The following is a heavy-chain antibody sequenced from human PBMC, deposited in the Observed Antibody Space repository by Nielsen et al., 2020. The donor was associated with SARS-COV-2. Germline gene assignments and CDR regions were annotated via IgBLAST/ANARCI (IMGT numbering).Heavy chain of an antibody. D-gene: IGHD1-26*01. J-gene: IGHJ4*02. CDR3: ARDLLVGATPNDWGGY. V-gene: IGHV3-23*01. Sequence: GGSLRLSCAASGFTFSSYAMSWVRQAPGKGLEWVSAISGSGGSTYYADSVKGRFTISRDNSKNTLYLQMNSLRAEDTAVYYCARDLLVGATPNDWGGYWGQGTLVTVSS. CDR2: ISGSGGST. CDR1: GFTFSSYA.